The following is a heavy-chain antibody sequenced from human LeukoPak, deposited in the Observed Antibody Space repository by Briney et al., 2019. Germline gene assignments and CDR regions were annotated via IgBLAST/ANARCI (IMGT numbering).Heavy chain of an antibody. CDR2: ISYDGSNK. J-gene: IGHJ5*02. CDR3: ARVPSSGWKMRWFDP. Sequence: HSGRSLRLSCAASGFTFSSYAMHWVRQAPGKGLEWVAVISYDGSNKYYADSVKGRFTISRDNSKNTLYLQMNSLRAEDTAVYYCARVPSSGWKMRWFDPWGQGTLVTVSS. V-gene: IGHV3-30-3*01. D-gene: IGHD6-19*01. CDR1: GFTFSSYA.